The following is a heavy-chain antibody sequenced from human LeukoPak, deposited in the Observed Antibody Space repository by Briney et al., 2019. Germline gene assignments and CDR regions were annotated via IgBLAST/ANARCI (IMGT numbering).Heavy chain of an antibody. CDR2: ISAYNGNT. CDR1: GYTFTSYG. CDR3: ARDHTVTTSVPAFDI. D-gene: IGHD4-17*01. Sequence: GASVKVSCKASGYTFTSYGISWVRQAPGQGLEWMGWISAYNGNTNYAQKLQGRVTMTTDTSTSTAYMELRSLRSDDTAVYYCARDHTVTTSVPAFDIWGQGTMVTASS. V-gene: IGHV1-18*01. J-gene: IGHJ3*02.